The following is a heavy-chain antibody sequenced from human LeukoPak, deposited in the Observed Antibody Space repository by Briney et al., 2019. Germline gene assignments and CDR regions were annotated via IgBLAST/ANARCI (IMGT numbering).Heavy chain of an antibody. CDR1: GGTFSSYA. CDR2: IIPIFGTA. CDR3: AREVSSGDYYYYYMDV. V-gene: IGHV1-69*05. Sequence: ASVKVSCKASGGTFSSYAISWVRQAPGQGLEWMGGIIPIFGTANYAQKFQGRVTITTDESTSTAYMELSSLRSEDTAVYYCAREVSSGDYYYYYMDVWGKGTTVTVSS. D-gene: IGHD6-6*01. J-gene: IGHJ6*03.